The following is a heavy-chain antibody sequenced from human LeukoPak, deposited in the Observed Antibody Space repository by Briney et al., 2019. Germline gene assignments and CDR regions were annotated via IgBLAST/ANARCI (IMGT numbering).Heavy chain of an antibody. J-gene: IGHJ4*02. Sequence: GGSLRLSCAASGCTFDDYAMSWVRHAPGKGLEWVSGINRKGSTRGYADSVTGRFTISRDNAKNSLNLQMNSLRVEDTALYYCARVWGDYSTLDDWGQGTLVSVSS. CDR3: ARVWGDYSTLDD. CDR2: INRKGSTR. CDR1: GCTFDDYA. D-gene: IGHD3-3*01. V-gene: IGHV3-20*04.